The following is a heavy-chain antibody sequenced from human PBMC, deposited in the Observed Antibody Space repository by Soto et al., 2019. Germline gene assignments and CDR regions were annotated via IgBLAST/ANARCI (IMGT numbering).Heavy chain of an antibody. Sequence: GGSLRLSCVASGFNLSHPWMTWVRQAAGKGLEWVGRIKSKTDGGTADYAAPVKGRATISRDDSKHTVYLQMNSLKTEDTGVYYCTTGIYYDILTGYHNVAYWGQGALVTVSS. CDR1: GFNLSHPW. D-gene: IGHD3-9*01. J-gene: IGHJ4*02. CDR3: TTGIYYDILTGYHNVAY. V-gene: IGHV3-15*01. CDR2: IKSKTDGGTA.